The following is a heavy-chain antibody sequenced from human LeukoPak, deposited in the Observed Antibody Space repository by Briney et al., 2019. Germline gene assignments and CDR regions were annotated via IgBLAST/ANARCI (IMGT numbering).Heavy chain of an antibody. CDR2: IYTSGST. D-gene: IGHD6-13*01. CDR1: GGSICSGSYY. CDR3: ARGEYSSSRGYWFDP. J-gene: IGHJ5*02. Sequence: SETLSLTCTVSGGSICSGSYYWSWIRQPAGKGLEWIGRIYTSGSTNYNPSLKSRVTISVDTSKNQFSLKLSSVTAADTAVYYCARGEYSSSRGYWFDPWGQGTLVTVSS. V-gene: IGHV4-61*02.